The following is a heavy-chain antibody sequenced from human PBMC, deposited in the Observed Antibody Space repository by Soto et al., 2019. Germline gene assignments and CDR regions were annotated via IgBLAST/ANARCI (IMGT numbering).Heavy chain of an antibody. CDR1: GFMFNRYA. D-gene: IGHD3-3*01. Sequence: QVQLVESGGRVVQPGRSLRLSCAASGFMFNRYAIHWGRQTPGKGLEWVAVISKDGSVQYYADSVRGRFIISRDKSKDTVHLEMNSLRVEDTAVFYCARSRSGAVPDSFGYWGQGTPVTVSS. J-gene: IGHJ4*02. V-gene: IGHV3-30-3*01. CDR3: ARSRSGAVPDSFGY. CDR2: ISKDGSVQ.